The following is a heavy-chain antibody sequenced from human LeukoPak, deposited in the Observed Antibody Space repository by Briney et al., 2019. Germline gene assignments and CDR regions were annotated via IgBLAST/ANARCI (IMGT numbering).Heavy chain of an antibody. CDR1: GFIFSSSA. D-gene: IGHD3-22*01. Sequence: GGSLRLSCAVSGFIFSSSAMSWVRQAPGKGLEWVSAISGGGDDTSYADSARGRFTVSRDNSKNTLYLQMNSLKAEDTAVYYCAKDSRESSGHFPYYYYYHYGLDVWGQGTTVTVSS. J-gene: IGHJ6*02. V-gene: IGHV3-23*01. CDR3: AKDSRESSGHFPYYYYYHYGLDV. CDR2: ISGGGDDT.